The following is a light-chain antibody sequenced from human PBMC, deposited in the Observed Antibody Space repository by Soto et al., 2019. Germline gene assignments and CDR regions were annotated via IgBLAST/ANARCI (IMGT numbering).Light chain of an antibody. V-gene: IGLV2-14*01. CDR2: EVI. Sequence: QSALTQPASVSGSPGQSITISCTGTSSDVGGYNYVSWYQQHPGRAPKLMIYEVINRPSGVSNRFSGSKSGNTASLTISGLQAEDEADYYCSSYTSSPTYVFGTGTKLTVL. CDR3: SSYTSSPTYV. CDR1: SSDVGGYNY. J-gene: IGLJ1*01.